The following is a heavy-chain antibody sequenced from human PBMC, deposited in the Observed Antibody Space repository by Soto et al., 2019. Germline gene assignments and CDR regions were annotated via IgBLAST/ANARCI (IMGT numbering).Heavy chain of an antibody. CDR3: ATTERASETAFNN. D-gene: IGHD5-12*01. CDR1: GGSIRSYY. Sequence: SETLSLTCTVPGGSIRSYYWSWIRQPPGKGLEWIGYIYYSGSTNYKPSPESRVNISLDPSKNQLSLKLSSVTAADTAVYYCATTERASETAFNNMGEGKRVTVSS. CDR2: IYYSGST. J-gene: IGHJ3*02. V-gene: IGHV4-59*01.